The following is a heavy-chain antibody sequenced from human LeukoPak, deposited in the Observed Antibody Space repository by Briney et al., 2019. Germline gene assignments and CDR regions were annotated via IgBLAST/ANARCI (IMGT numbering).Heavy chain of an antibody. CDR3: ARDIEGYSSGWYVSY. CDR2: ISSSGSTI. J-gene: IGHJ4*02. CDR1: GFTFSSYA. V-gene: IGHV3-48*04. Sequence: GGSLRLSCAASGFTFSSYAMSWVRQAPGKGLEWVSYISSSGSTIYYADSVKGRFTISRDNAKNSLYLQMNSLRAEDTAVYYCARDIEGYSSGWYVSYWGQGTLVTVSS. D-gene: IGHD6-19*01.